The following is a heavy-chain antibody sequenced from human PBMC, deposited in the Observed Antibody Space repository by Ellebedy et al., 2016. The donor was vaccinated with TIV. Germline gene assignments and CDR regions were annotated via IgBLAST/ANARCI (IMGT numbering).Heavy chain of an antibody. V-gene: IGHV3-21*01. CDR1: GITFSSYS. J-gene: IGHJ4*02. CDR2: ISSDENYI. CDR3: ATYPVSYYFDGPFEY. D-gene: IGHD3-22*01. Sequence: GESLKISXVVSGITFSSYSMNWVRQAPGKGLEWVSSISSDENYIYYRDSLKGRFTISRDNAKNSLYHQMNSLRAEDTAVYYCATYPVSYYFDGPFEYWGLGALVTVSS.